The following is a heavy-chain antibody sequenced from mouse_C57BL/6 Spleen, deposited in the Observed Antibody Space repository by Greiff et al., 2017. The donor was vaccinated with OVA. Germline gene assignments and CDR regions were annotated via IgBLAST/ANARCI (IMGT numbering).Heavy chain of an antibody. J-gene: IGHJ2*01. CDR3: TRAPIYYGNPFDY. CDR1: GFTFSSYA. D-gene: IGHD2-1*01. CDR2: ISSGGDYI. V-gene: IGHV5-9-1*02. Sequence: EVMLVESGEGLVKPGGSLKLSCAASGFTFSSYAMSWVRQTPEKRLEWVAYISSGGDYIYYADTVKGRFTISRDNARNTLYLQMSSLKSEDTAMYYCTRAPIYYGNPFDYWGQGTTLTVSS.